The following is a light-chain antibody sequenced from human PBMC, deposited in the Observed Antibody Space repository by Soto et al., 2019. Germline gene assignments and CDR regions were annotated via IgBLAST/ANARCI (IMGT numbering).Light chain of an antibody. J-gene: IGKJ5*01. CDR2: IAS. CDR3: QQFNSYPIT. V-gene: IGKV1-13*02. CDR1: QGITAA. Sequence: AIQLTQSPSSLSASVGDTVTITCRASQGITAALAWYQQKPGKAPKLLISIASSLETGVPSRFSGSGSGTDFTLTITNLQPEDFATYYCQQFNSYPITFGQATRLEIK.